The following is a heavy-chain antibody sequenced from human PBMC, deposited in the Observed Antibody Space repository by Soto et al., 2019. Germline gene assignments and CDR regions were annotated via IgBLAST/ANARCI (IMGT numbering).Heavy chain of an antibody. CDR1: GFTFSDYY. CDR3: ARDSDFWSGYPAPTGGMDV. D-gene: IGHD3-3*01. CDR2: ISSSSSYT. Sequence: SLRLSCAASGFTFSDYYMSWIRQAPGKGLEWVSYISSSSSYTNYADSVKGRFTISRDNAKNSLYLQMNSLRAEDTAVYYCARDSDFWSGYPAPTGGMDVWGQGTTVTVS. J-gene: IGHJ6*02. V-gene: IGHV3-11*06.